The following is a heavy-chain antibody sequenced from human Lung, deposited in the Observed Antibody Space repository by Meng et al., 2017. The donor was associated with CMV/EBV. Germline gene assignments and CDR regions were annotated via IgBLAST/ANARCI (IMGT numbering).Heavy chain of an antibody. CDR3: ASGTIV. D-gene: IGHD1-7*01. V-gene: IGHV3-7*01. Sequence: ESLKISCAASGFIFSNYWMTWVRQAPGKGLEWVANIKEDGSEKYYVDSVKGRFTISRDNAKNSLHLQMNSLRAEDTAVYYCASGTIVGGQGTLVTVSS. CDR1: GFIFSNYW. CDR2: IKEDGSEK. J-gene: IGHJ4*02.